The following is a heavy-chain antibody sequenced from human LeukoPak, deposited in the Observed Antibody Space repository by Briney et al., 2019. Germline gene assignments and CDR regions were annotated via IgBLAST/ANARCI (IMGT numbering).Heavy chain of an antibody. Sequence: GGSLRLSCAASGFSLSDYWMNWVRQVPGKGPVWVSHISPDGRNIAYADSVKGRFTISRDSAKNTLYLQVNSLRVEDTAIYYCVRDGRGRTPYDCWGQGTLVTVSS. D-gene: IGHD2-15*01. V-gene: IGHV3-74*01. CDR3: VRDGRGRTPYDC. CDR1: GFSLSDYW. CDR2: ISPDGRNI. J-gene: IGHJ4*02.